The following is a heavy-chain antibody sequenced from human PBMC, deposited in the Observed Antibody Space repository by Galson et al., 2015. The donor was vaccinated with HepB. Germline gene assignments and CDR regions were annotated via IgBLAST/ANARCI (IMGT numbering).Heavy chain of an antibody. CDR2: ISPDGNTI. CDR3: ARDFKWNYDY. CDR1: GFTFSSYN. Sequence: SLRLSCAASGFTFSSYNMHWVRQAPVKGLEWVAIISPDGNTIYYADSVRGRFTTSRDNSKSTLFLQVDSLRPEDTAVYYCARDFKWNYDYWGQGTLVTVSS. V-gene: IGHV3-30-3*01. D-gene: IGHD1-26*01. J-gene: IGHJ4*02.